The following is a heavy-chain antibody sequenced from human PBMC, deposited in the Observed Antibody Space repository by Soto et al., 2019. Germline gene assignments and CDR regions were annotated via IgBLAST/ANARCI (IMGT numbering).Heavy chain of an antibody. Sequence: ASVKVSCKASGYTFTRYCISWVRQAPGQGLEWMGWISAYNGNTNYAQKLQGRVTMTTDTSTSTAYMELRSLRSDDTAVYYCASSYYDSSGYYYDYYGMDVWGQGTTVTV. CDR1: GYTFTRYC. CDR2: ISAYNGNT. D-gene: IGHD3-22*01. J-gene: IGHJ6*02. V-gene: IGHV1-18*01. CDR3: ASSYYDSSGYYYDYYGMDV.